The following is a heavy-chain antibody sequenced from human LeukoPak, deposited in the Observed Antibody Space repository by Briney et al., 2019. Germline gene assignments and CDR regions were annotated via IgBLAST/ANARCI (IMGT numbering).Heavy chain of an antibody. CDR3: ANHYGSGINYFDY. D-gene: IGHD3-10*01. Sequence: GGSLRLSCAASGFTFSSYAMSWVRQAPGKGLEWVSAISGSGGSTYYADSVKGRFTISRDNSKNTLYLQMNSLRAEDTAVYYCANHYGSGINYFDYWGQGTLVTVSS. CDR2: ISGSGGST. V-gene: IGHV3-23*01. J-gene: IGHJ4*02. CDR1: GFTFSSYA.